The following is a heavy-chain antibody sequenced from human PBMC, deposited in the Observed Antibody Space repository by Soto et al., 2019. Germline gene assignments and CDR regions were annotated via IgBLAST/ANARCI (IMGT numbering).Heavy chain of an antibody. CDR3: ARDRPYGGNSGGFDY. CDR1: GGTFSSYA. J-gene: IGHJ4*02. Sequence: QVQLVQSGAEVKEPGSSVKVSCKASGGTFSSYAISWVRQAPGQGLEWMGGIIPIFGTANYAQKFQGRVTITADECTSTAYMELSSLRSEDTAVYYCARDRPYGGNSGGFDYWGQGTLVTVSS. D-gene: IGHD4-17*01. CDR2: IIPIFGTA. V-gene: IGHV1-69*12.